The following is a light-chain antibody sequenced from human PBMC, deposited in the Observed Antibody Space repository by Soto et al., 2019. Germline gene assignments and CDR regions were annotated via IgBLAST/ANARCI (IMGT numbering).Light chain of an antibody. V-gene: IGLV4-69*01. J-gene: IGLJ2*01. CDR2: LNSDGSH. CDR3: QTWGTAIHDVV. CDR1: SGHINYA. Sequence: QPVLTQSPSASASLGASVKLTCTLSSGHINYAIAWHQQQPEKGPRYLMKLNSDGSHSRGDGIPDRFSGSSSGAERHLTISSLQSEDEADYYCQTWGTAIHDVVFGGRTKLTVL.